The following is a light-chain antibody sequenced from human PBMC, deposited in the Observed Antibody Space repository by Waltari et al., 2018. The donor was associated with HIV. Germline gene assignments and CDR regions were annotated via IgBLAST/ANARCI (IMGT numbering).Light chain of an antibody. V-gene: IGKV3-20*01. Sequence: EIVLTQSPGTLSLSPGERATLSCRASQSVTSTYLAWYQQKPGQHPRLLIFGASSRATGIPDRFSGSGSGTNFTLTISRLEPEDFAVYYCQQYGSSPGTFGQGTKVEIK. J-gene: IGKJ2*01. CDR1: QSVTSTY. CDR2: GAS. CDR3: QQYGSSPGT.